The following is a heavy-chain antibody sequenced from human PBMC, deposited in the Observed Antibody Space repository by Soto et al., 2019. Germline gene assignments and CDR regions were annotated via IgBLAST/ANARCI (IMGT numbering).Heavy chain of an antibody. J-gene: IGHJ4*02. CDR1: GYSITSYW. V-gene: IGHV5-51*01. CDR2: IFPDDSDT. Sequence: GESLKISCKASGYSITSYWIAWVRHMPGQGLEWMGIIFPDDSDTRYSPSFQGQVTISADKSISTAYVQWSSLKASDTAMYYCTRGGVATRTFDYWGQGTLVTVSS. D-gene: IGHD3-3*01. CDR3: TRGGVATRTFDY.